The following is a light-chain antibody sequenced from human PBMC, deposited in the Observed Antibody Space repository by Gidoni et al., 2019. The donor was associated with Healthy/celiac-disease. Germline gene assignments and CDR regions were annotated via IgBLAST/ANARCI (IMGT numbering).Light chain of an antibody. CDR3: QQSYSTPWT. J-gene: IGKJ1*01. Sequence: DIHMTQSPSSLSASVGDRVTITCRASQSISSYLNWYQQKLGKAPKLLIYAASSLQSGVPSRFSGSGSGTDFTLTISSRQPEDFATYYCQQSYSTPWTFXXXTKVEIK. CDR2: AAS. V-gene: IGKV1-39*01. CDR1: QSISSY.